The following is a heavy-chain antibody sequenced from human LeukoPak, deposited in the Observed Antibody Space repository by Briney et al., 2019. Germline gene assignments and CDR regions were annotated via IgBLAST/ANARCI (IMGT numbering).Heavy chain of an antibody. CDR1: GFTFSSYA. Sequence: GGSLRLSCAASGFTFSSYAMHWVRQAPGKGLEWVAVISYDGSNKYYADSVKGRFTISRDNSKNTLYLQMNSLRAEDTAVYYCARGSPVGMRAAFDIWGRGTMVTVSS. D-gene: IGHD2-8*01. CDR2: ISYDGSNK. V-gene: IGHV3-30*04. J-gene: IGHJ3*02. CDR3: ARGSPVGMRAAFDI.